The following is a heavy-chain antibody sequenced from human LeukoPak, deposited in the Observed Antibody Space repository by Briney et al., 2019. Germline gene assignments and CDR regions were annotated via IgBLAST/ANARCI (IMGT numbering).Heavy chain of an antibody. Sequence: SETLSLSCTVSGGSISSSSYYWGWIRQPPGTGLEWIGSIYYSGSTYYNPSLKSRVTISVDTSKNQFSLKLSSVTAADTAVYYCARPLRSYYYGMDVWGQGTTVTVSS. CDR3: ARPLRSYYYGMDV. V-gene: IGHV4-39*01. CDR2: IYYSGST. J-gene: IGHJ6*02. D-gene: IGHD4-17*01. CDR1: GGSISSSSYY.